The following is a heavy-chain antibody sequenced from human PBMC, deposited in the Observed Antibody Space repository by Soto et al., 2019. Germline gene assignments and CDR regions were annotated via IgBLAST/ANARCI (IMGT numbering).Heavy chain of an antibody. D-gene: IGHD2-15*01. V-gene: IGHV3-33*01. CDR3: ARDTTPYYYYGMDV. Sequence: GGSLRLSCAASGFTFSSYGMHWVRQAPGKGLEWVAVIWYDGSNKYYADSVKGRFTISRDNSKNTLYLQMNSLRAEDTAVYYCARDTTPYYYYGMDVWGQGTTVTVSS. CDR2: IWYDGSNK. CDR1: GFTFSSYG. J-gene: IGHJ6*02.